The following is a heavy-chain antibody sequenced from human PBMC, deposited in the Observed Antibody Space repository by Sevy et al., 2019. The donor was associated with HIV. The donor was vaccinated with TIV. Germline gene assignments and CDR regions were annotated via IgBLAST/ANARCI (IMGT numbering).Heavy chain of an antibody. D-gene: IGHD2-15*01. CDR1: GFTFSAYA. V-gene: IGHV3-33*01. CDR3: ARGGYYCHNAADYAFDS. J-gene: IGHJ4*02. Sequence: GGSLRLSCTTSGFTFSAYAMHWVRQAPGKGLEWVAIIWSDGAYQYHGDSVKGRFTISRDNSKNTLYLQMNSLRVEDTAVYYCARGGYYCHNAADYAFDSWGQGTLVTVSS. CDR2: IWSDGAYQ.